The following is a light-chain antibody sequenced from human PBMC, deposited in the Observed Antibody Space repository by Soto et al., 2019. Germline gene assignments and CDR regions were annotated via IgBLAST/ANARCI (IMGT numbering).Light chain of an antibody. CDR3: QQSYSTPRT. J-gene: IGKJ1*01. CDR1: QSISSW. V-gene: IGKV1-5*01. CDR2: DAS. Sequence: DIQMTQSPSTLYASVGDRVTITCRASQSISSWLAWYQQKPGKAPKLLIYDASSLESGVPSRFSGSGSGTEFTLTISSLQPDDLATYYCQQSYSTPRTFGQGTKVDI.